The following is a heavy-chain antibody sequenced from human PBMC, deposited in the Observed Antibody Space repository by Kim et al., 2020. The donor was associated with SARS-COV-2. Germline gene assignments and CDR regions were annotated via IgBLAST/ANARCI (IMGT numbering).Heavy chain of an antibody. V-gene: IGHV4-31*03. CDR1: GGSISSGGYY. CDR2: IYYSGST. D-gene: IGHD6-19*01. Sequence: SETLSLTCTVSGGSISSGGYYWSWIRQHPGKGLEWIGYIYYSGSTYYNPSLKSRVTISVDTSKNQFSLKLSSVTAADTAVYYWTRDKAVAGNWFDPWGQGTLVTVSS. J-gene: IGHJ5*02. CDR3: TRDKAVAGNWFDP.